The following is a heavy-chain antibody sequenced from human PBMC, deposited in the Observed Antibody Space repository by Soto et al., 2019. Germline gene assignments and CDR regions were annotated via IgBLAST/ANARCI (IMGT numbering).Heavy chain of an antibody. V-gene: IGHV4-34*01. CDR2: INHSGST. Sequence: SETLSLTCAVYGGSFSGYYWSWIRQPPGKGLEWIGEINHSGSTNYNPSLKSRVTISVDTSKNQFSLKLSSVTAADTAVYYCARKRSYGSGSYYNVNWFDPWGQGTLVTVSS. CDR1: GGSFSGYY. CDR3: ARKRSYGSGSYYNVNWFDP. J-gene: IGHJ5*02. D-gene: IGHD3-10*01.